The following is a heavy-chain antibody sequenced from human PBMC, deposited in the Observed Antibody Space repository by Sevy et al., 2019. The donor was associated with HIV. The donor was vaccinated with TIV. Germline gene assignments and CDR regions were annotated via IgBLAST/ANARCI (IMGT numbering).Heavy chain of an antibody. D-gene: IGHD6-13*01. CDR1: GFTITNNY. Sequence: GGSLRLSCAASGFTITNNYISWVRQAPGKGLDWVALSYSDDSRYFADSVRGRFTISRDSLKNTLYLQMNSLRAEDTAVYYCARLHPHIAAARATDVWGQGTTVTVSS. J-gene: IGHJ6*02. CDR2: SYSDDSR. CDR3: ARLHPHIAAARATDV. V-gene: IGHV3-53*01.